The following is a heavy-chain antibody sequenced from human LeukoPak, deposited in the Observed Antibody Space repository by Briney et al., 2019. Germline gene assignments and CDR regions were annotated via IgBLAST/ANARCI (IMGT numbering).Heavy chain of an antibody. D-gene: IGHD1-26*01. CDR3: AKEERWELEPYYFDY. CDR2: ISAGGGAT. J-gene: IGHJ4*02. CDR1: GFTFSSYG. V-gene: IGHV3-23*01. Sequence: PGGSLRLSCAASGFTFSSYGMAWVRQAPGKGLEWVSSISAGGGATYYADSVKGRFTISRDNSKNTLYLQMNSLRAEDTAVYYCAKEERWELEPYYFDYWGQGTLVTVSS.